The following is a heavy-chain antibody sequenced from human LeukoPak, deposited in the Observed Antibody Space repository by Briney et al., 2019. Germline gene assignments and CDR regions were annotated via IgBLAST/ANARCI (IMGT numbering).Heavy chain of an antibody. Sequence: GGSLRLSCAASGFTFSSYGMHWVRQAPGKGLEWVAVIWYDGSNKYYADSVKGRFTISRDNSKNTLYLQMNSLRAEDTAVYYCAKCPLGNYYHYMDVWGKGTTVTVSS. D-gene: IGHD7-27*01. CDR2: IWYDGSNK. CDR3: AKCPLGNYYHYMDV. J-gene: IGHJ6*03. V-gene: IGHV3-33*06. CDR1: GFTFSSYG.